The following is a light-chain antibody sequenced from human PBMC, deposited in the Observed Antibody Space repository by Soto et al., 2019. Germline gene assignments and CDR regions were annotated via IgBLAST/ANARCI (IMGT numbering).Light chain of an antibody. CDR2: GAS. V-gene: IGKV3-15*01. Sequence: EIVMTQSPATLSVSPGERAILSCRASQSVSSSLAWYQQKPGQAPRLLIYGASTRATGIPARFSGSGSETEFTLTISSLQSEDSAVYYCQQYNNWWTFGQGTKVEIK. CDR3: QQYNNWWT. CDR1: QSVSSS. J-gene: IGKJ1*01.